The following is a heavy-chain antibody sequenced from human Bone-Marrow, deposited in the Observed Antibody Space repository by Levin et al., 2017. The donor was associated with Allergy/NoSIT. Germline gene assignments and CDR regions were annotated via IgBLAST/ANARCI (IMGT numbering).Heavy chain of an antibody. V-gene: IGHV5-51*01. CDR3: ARHSKQLWPPTASFDY. J-gene: IGHJ4*02. Sequence: KVSCKGSEYDFDTYWIGWVRQMSGKGLEWMGTIYPGDSDSTYSPAFEGHVTFSVDKSTTTAYLEWRSLKASDTALYFCARHSKQLWPPTASFDYWGQGTLVTVSS. D-gene: IGHD5-24*01. CDR2: IYPGDSDS. CDR1: EYDFDTYW.